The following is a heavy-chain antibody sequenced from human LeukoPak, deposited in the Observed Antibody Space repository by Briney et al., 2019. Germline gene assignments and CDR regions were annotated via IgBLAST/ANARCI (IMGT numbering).Heavy chain of an antibody. CDR2: MNPNSGNT. V-gene: IGHV1-8*01. Sequence: ASVKVSCKASGYTFTSYDINWVRQATGQGLEWMGWMNPNSGNTGYAQKFQGRVNVTRNISISTAYMELSSLRSEDTAVYYCARRIRGMDVWGQGTTVTVSS. CDR1: GYTFTSYD. J-gene: IGHJ6*02. CDR3: ARRIRGMDV.